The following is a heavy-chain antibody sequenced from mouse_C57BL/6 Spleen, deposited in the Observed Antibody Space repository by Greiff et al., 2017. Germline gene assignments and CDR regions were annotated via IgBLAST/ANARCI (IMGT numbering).Heavy chain of an antibody. J-gene: IGHJ4*01. D-gene: IGHD2-4*01. CDR2: IDPSGSDT. Sequence: QVQLQQPGAELVMPGASVKLSCKASGYTFTSYWMHWVKQRPGQGLEWIGEIDPSGSDTNYNQKFKGKSTLTVDKSSSTAYMQLSRLTSEDSAVYYCARDDYDGGAMNYWGKGTSVTVSS. CDR1: GYTFTSYW. CDR3: ARDDYDGGAMNY. V-gene: IGHV1-69*01.